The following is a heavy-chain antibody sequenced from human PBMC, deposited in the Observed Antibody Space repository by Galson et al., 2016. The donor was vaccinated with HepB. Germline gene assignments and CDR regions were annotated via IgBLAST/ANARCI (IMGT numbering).Heavy chain of an antibody. CDR1: GFTFSKYA. CDR2: ISSNGGTT. V-gene: IGHV3-64D*06. D-gene: IGHD3-10*01. Sequence: SLRLSCAASGFTFSKYAMHWVRQAPGKGLEYVSAISSNGGTTHFADSVKGRFTISRDNSKNTLYLQMSSLRSEDTAVYYCVRENMIRGVSFAIDIWGQGTMVTVS. J-gene: IGHJ3*02. CDR3: VRENMIRGVSFAIDI.